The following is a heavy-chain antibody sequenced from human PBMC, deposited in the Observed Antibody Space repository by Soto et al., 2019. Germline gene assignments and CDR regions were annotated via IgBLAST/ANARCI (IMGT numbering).Heavy chain of an antibody. Sequence: EVQLVQSGAEVKKPGESLKISCRGSGYRFTNFWIGWVRQIPGKGLAWMGVIYPGDSDTRYSPSFQGQVTISADKSINTAYLQWNSLKASDSAIYYCARPPYNWDEYFDSWGQGTLVSVSS. J-gene: IGHJ4*02. CDR3: ARPPYNWDEYFDS. V-gene: IGHV5-51*01. D-gene: IGHD1-1*01. CDR2: IYPGDSDT. CDR1: GYRFTNFW.